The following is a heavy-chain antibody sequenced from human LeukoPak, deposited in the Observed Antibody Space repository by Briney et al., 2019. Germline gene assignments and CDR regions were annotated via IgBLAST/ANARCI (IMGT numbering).Heavy chain of an antibody. CDR1: GFTFSSYS. CDR2: ISSSSSTI. D-gene: IGHD4-17*01. Sequence: GGSLRLSCAASGFTFSSYSMNWVRQAPGKGLEWVSYISSSSSTIYYADSVKGRFTISRDNAENSLYLQMNSLRAEDTAVYYCARVGSRADYGDSRYYYYYYGMGVWGQGTTVTVSS. J-gene: IGHJ6*02. CDR3: ARVGSRADYGDSRYYYYYYGMGV. V-gene: IGHV3-48*01.